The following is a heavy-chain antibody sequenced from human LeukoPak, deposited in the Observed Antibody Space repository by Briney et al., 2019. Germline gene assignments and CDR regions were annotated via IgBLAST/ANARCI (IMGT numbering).Heavy chain of an antibody. CDR3: ARVSYYDFWSGYYTTPYAFDI. V-gene: IGHV4-39*07. CDR1: GGSISSNSYY. D-gene: IGHD3-3*01. J-gene: IGHJ3*02. CDR2: IYYSGST. Sequence: SETLSLTCTLSGGSISSNSYYWGWIRQPPGKGLEWIGSIYYSGSTYYNPSLKSRVTISVDTSKNQFSLKLSSVTAADTAVYYCARVSYYDFWSGYYTTPYAFDIWGQGTMVTVSS.